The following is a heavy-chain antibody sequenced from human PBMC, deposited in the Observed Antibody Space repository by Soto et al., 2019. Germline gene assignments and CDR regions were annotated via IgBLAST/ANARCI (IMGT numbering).Heavy chain of an antibody. CDR2: MNPNLGNT. V-gene: IGHV1-8*01. J-gene: IGHJ6*02. CDR1: GYTFTSYD. CDR3: TRGRLVTGRHDYYGLDV. Sequence: QMQLVQSGAEVKKPGASVKVSCKASGYTFTSYDINWVRQASGQRPEWMGWMNPNLGNTDYAQRFKDRVTMTRDTSTLTAYMELSNLESGDTAVYYSTRGRLVTGRHDYYGLDVWGHGTTVTVSS. D-gene: IGHD2-21*02.